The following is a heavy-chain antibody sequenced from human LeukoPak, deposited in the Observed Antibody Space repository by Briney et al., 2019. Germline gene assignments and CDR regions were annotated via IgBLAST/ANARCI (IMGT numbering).Heavy chain of an antibody. CDR2: IYTSGST. V-gene: IGHV4-4*07. CDR3: ARRSDYGSGSYSIDY. Sequence: TSETLSLTCTVSGGSISSYYWSWIRQPAGKGLEWIGRIYTSGSTNYNPSLKSRVTMSVDTSKNQFSLKLSSVTAADTAVYYCARRSDYGSGSYSIDYWGQGTLVTVSS. D-gene: IGHD3-10*01. J-gene: IGHJ4*02. CDR1: GGSISSYY.